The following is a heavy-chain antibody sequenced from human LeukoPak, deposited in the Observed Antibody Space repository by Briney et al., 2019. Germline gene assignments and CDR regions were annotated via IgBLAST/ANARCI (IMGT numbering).Heavy chain of an antibody. CDR2: TNLNGGST. J-gene: IGHJ6*02. Sequence: GRTLRLSCAASGFTFYDYGMSWVRQAPGKALEGVSGTNLNGGSTIYADSVKGRFNISRNNAKNSLYVLMSSLSVEATALYYGGRGPANPYGMDVWGQGTMVTVSS. D-gene: IGHD4/OR15-4a*01. CDR1: GFTFYDYG. V-gene: IGHV3-20*04. CDR3: GRGPANPYGMDV.